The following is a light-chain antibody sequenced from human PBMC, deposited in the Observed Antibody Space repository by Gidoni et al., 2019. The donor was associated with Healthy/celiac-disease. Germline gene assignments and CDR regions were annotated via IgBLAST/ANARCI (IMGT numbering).Light chain of an antibody. CDR2: DVS. CDR3: SSYTSSSTLV. J-gene: IGLJ2*01. V-gene: IGLV2-14*03. Sequence: QSALTQPASVSGPPGQSITTSCTGTSSNVGGYNYVSWYQQNPGKAPKLMIYDVSNRPSGVSNRFSGSKSGNTASLTISGLQAEDEADYYCSSYTSSSTLVFGGGTKLTVL. CDR1: SSNVGGYNY.